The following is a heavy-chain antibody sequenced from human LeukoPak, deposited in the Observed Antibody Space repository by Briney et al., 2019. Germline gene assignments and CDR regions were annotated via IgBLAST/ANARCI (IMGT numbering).Heavy chain of an antibody. J-gene: IGHJ4*02. Sequence: AASVKVSCKASGYTFTGYYMHWVRQAPGQGLEWMGWINPNSGGTNYAQKFQGRVTMTRDTSISTAYMELRSLRSDDTAVYYCARREQWLVGDDYWGQGTLVTVSS. CDR1: GYTFTGYY. V-gene: IGHV1-2*02. CDR3: ARREQWLVGDDY. CDR2: INPNSGGT. D-gene: IGHD6-19*01.